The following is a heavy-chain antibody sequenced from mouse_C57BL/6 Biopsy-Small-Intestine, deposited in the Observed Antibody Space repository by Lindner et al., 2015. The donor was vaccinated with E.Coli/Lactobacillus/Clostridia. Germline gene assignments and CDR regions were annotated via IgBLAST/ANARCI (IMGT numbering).Heavy chain of an antibody. CDR1: GGTFRKYA. Sequence: SVKVSCKASGGTFRKYAVSWVRQAPGQGLEWMGALIPIFGTANYAQKFQGRLTITAGESTDTAYMELSSLRSEDTAMYYCSSAYCSDDRCYSFDHWGQGTQVSVSS. CDR2: LIPIFGTA. CDR3: SSAYCSDDRCYSFDH. D-gene: IGHD1-1*01. V-gene: IGHV1-63*01. J-gene: IGHJ4*01.